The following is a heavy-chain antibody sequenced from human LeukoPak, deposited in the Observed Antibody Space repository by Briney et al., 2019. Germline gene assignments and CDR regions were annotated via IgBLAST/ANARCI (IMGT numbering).Heavy chain of an antibody. CDR1: GFTFSRYS. V-gene: IGHV3-48*01. CDR2: ISSSSSTI. J-gene: IGHJ4*02. D-gene: IGHD3-22*01. Sequence: PGGSLRLSCAASGFTFSRYSMTWVRQAPGKGLEWLSYISSSSSTIYYADSVRGRFTISRDNAKNSLYLQMNSLRAEDTAVYYCARAVNYYDSSGQSMPGRAFDYWGQGTLVTVSS. CDR3: ARAVNYYDSSGQSMPGRAFDY.